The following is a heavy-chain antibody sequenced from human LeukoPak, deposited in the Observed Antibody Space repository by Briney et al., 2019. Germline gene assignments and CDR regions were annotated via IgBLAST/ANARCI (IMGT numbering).Heavy chain of an antibody. CDR1: GYTFTGYY. Sequence: GASVKVSCKASGYTFTGYYMHWVRQALGEGLERMGWINPNSGGTNYAQKFQGWVTMTRDTSISTAYMELSRLRSDDTAVYYCARDGLIAVAGFDYWGQGTLVTVSS. CDR2: INPNSGGT. CDR3: ARDGLIAVAGFDY. D-gene: IGHD6-19*01. J-gene: IGHJ4*02. V-gene: IGHV1-2*04.